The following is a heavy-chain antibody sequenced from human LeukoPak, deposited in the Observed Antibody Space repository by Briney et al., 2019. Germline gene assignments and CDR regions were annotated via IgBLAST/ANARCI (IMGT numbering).Heavy chain of an antibody. J-gene: IGHJ3*02. CDR1: GFTFSSYA. CDR2: ISGSGGST. Sequence: PGGSLRLSCAASGFTFSSYAMSWVRQAPGKGLEWVSAISGSGGSTYYADSVKGRFTISRDNSKNTLYLQTNSLRAEDTAVYYCAKGSGSATDYYDSSGYPHDAFDIWGQGTMVTVS. CDR3: AKGSGSATDYYDSSGYPHDAFDI. D-gene: IGHD3-22*01. V-gene: IGHV3-23*01.